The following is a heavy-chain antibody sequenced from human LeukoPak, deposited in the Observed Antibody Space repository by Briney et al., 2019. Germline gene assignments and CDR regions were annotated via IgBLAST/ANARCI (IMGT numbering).Heavy chain of an antibody. Sequence: GGSLRLSCAASGFTFDDYGMSWVRQAPGKGLEWVSGINWNGGSTGYADSVKGRFTISRDNAKNSLYLQMNSLRAEDTALYYCAREGSYSSSWYLGDDAFDIWGQGTMVTVSS. CDR3: AREGSYSSSWYLGDDAFDI. J-gene: IGHJ3*02. V-gene: IGHV3-20*04. CDR1: GFTFDDYG. CDR2: INWNGGST. D-gene: IGHD6-13*01.